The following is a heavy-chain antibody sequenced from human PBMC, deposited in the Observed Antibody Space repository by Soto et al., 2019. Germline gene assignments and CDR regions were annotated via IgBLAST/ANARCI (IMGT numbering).Heavy chain of an antibody. CDR3: ARGDYEYTWFDP. V-gene: IGHV4-30-4*02. D-gene: IGHD3-22*01. Sequence: PSDTLSLSFTVSGDSISSGDYYCSWIRQPPGKGLEWIGYIYYSGSTYYNPSLKSRVTISVDTSKNQFSLKLSSVTAADTAVYYCARGDYEYTWFDPWAQGTLVTVYS. CDR1: GDSISSGDYY. CDR2: IYYSGST. J-gene: IGHJ5*02.